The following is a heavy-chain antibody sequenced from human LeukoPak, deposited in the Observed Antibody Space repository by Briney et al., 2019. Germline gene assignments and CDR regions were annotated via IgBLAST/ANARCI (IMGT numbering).Heavy chain of an antibody. J-gene: IGHJ6*02. CDR2: ISAYNGNT. CDR1: GYTFTSYG. CDR3: AREGAVRAYYYYGMDV. V-gene: IGHV1-18*01. Sequence: ASVKVSCKASGYTFTSYGISWVRQAPGQGLEWMGWISAYNGNTNHAQKLQGRVTMTTDTSTSTAYMELRSLRSDDTAVYYCAREGAVRAYYYYGMDVWGQGTTVTVSS. D-gene: IGHD1-26*01.